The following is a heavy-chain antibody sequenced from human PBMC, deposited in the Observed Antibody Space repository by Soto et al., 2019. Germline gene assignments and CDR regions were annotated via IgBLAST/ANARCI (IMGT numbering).Heavy chain of an antibody. CDR3: ARGGGVGVAGSAAFDM. Sequence: QLHLVQSGAVVKKPGASVTVSCSASGYPVTAYYMHWVRQAPGRGLEWMGGINPATGAAKYTQTFQGRVTMTRDTSRSTVFRELSGLPSKDTAVFYCARGGGVGVAGSAAFDMWGQGTLVTVSS. CDR1: GYPVTAYY. V-gene: IGHV1-2*02. J-gene: IGHJ3*02. CDR2: INPATGAA. D-gene: IGHD3-3*01.